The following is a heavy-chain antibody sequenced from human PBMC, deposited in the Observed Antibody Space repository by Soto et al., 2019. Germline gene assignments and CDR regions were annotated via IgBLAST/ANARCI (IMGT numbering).Heavy chain of an antibody. D-gene: IGHD5-12*01. CDR2: ISGSGGST. CDR3: AKRGERGYSGYDQYYYYNYMDV. Sequence: PGGSLRLSCAASGFTFSSYAMSWVRQAPGKGLEWVSAISGSGGSTYYADSVKGRFTISRDNSKNTLYLQMNSLRAEDTAVYYCAKRGERGYSGYDQYYYYNYMDVWGKGTTVTVSS. V-gene: IGHV3-23*01. J-gene: IGHJ6*03. CDR1: GFTFSSYA.